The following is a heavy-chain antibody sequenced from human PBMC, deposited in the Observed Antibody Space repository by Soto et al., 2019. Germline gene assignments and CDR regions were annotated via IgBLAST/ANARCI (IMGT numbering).Heavy chain of an antibody. V-gene: IGHV3-23*01. CDR3: AKVLRGGAMPGPDY. CDR1: GFTFSSYA. J-gene: IGHJ4*02. D-gene: IGHD3-16*01. CDR2: ISGRGGST. Sequence: EVQLLESGGGLVQPGGSLRLSCAASGFTFSSYAMSWVRQAPGKGLEWVSAISGRGGSTYYADSVKGRFTISRDASKNTLYLQMNSLRAADTAVYYCAKVLRGGAMPGPDYWGQGTLVTVSS.